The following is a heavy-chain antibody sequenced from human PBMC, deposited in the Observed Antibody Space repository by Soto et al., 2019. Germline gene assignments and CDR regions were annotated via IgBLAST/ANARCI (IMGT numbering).Heavy chain of an antibody. CDR2: INPNSGGT. J-gene: IGHJ6*04. D-gene: IGHD3-10*01. V-gene: IGHV1-2*04. CDR3: ARGKDYYGSASLYGMDV. CDR1: GYTLTGYY. Sequence: ASVKVSCKASGYTLTGYYMHWVRQAPGEGLEWMGWINPNSGGTNYAQKFQGWVTMTRDTSISTAYMELSRLRSDDTAVYYCARGKDYYGSASLYGMDVWGKGTTVTVSS.